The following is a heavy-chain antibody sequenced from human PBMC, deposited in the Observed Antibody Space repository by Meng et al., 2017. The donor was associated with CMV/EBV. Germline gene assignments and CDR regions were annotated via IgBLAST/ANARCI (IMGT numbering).Heavy chain of an antibody. D-gene: IGHD2-15*01. J-gene: IGHJ4*02. CDR1: GYTFTGYY. V-gene: IGHV1-2*02. Sequence: ASVKVSCKASGYTFTGYYMHWVRQGPGQGLEWMGWINPNSGGTNYAQKFQGRVTMTRDTSISTAYMELSRLRSDDTAVYYCARETDCSGGSCFATACDYWGQGTLVTVSS. CDR2: INPNSGGT. CDR3: ARETDCSGGSCFATACDY.